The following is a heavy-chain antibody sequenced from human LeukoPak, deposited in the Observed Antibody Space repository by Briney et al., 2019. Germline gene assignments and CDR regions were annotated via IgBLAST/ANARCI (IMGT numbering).Heavy chain of an antibody. J-gene: IGHJ6*03. Sequence: ASVKVSCKASGYTFTSYAMNWVRQAPGQGLEWMGWINTNTGNPTYAQGFTGRFVFSLDTFVSTAYLQISSLKAEDTAVYYCARAYSSGWYSTYYYYYMDVWGKGTTVTVSS. D-gene: IGHD6-19*01. CDR2: INTNTGNP. CDR3: ARAYSSGWYSTYYYYYMDV. V-gene: IGHV7-4-1*02. CDR1: GYTFTSYA.